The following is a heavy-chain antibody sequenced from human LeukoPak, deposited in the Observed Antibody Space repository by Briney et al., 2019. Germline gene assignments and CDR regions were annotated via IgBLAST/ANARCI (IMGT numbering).Heavy chain of an antibody. V-gene: IGHV1-18*01. CDR2: ISPYNGNT. J-gene: IGHJ2*01. CDR3: ARDNTWYFDL. Sequence: ASVKVSCTASGYTFSSYAISWVRQAPGQGLEWMGWISPYNGNTNSAQRFQGRVTMTTDTSTSAAYMELTSLRPDGTAVYYCARDNTWYFDLWGRGTLVTVSS. D-gene: IGHD2/OR15-2a*01. CDR1: GYTFSSYA.